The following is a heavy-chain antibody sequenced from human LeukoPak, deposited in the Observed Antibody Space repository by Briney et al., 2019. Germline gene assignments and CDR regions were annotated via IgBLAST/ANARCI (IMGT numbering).Heavy chain of an antibody. V-gene: IGHV4-39*01. D-gene: IGHD6-19*01. Sequence: PETLSLTCTVSGGSISSSSYYWGWIRQPPGKGLEWIGRIYYSGSTYYNPSLKTRVTISVETSKNPFSLKLSSVTAGDTAAFSCAGRSGWYVDFRHWGQGTMVTVSS. J-gene: IGHJ1*01. CDR1: GGSISSSSYY. CDR3: AGRSGWYVDFRH. CDR2: IYYSGST.